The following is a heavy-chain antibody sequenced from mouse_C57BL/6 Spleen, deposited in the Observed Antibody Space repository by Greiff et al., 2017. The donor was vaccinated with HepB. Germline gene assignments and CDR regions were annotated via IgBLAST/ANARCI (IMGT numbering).Heavy chain of an antibody. CDR3: TTSTGTGY. Sequence: EVQLQESGAELVRPGASVKLSCTASGFNIKDDYMHWVKQRPEQGLEWIGWIDPENGDTEYASKFQGKATITADTSSNTAYLQLSSLTSEDTAVYYCTTSTGTGYWGQGTTLTVSS. D-gene: IGHD4-1*02. J-gene: IGHJ2*01. CDR1: GFNIKDDY. V-gene: IGHV14-4*01. CDR2: IDPENGDT.